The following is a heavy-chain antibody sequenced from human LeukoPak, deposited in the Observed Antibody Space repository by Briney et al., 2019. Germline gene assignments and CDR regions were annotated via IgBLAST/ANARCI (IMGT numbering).Heavy chain of an antibody. J-gene: IGHJ4*02. CDR1: GYTFTDYH. CDR3: ARGGHGHTQNDY. CDR2: INPNTGGT. D-gene: IGHD5-24*01. V-gene: IGHV1-2*02. Sequence: ASVKVSCKASGYTFTDYHIHWVRQAPGQGLEWMGWINPNTGGTNYAQKFQGRVTMTRDTSITTSYMELSSLLSDDTALYYCARGGHGHTQNDYWGQGTLVTVSS.